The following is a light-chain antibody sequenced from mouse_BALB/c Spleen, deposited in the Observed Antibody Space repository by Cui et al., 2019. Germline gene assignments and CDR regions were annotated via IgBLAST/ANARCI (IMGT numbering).Light chain of an antibody. CDR1: QSLANSYCNTY. Sequence: DDVVTQDPLSLPVSCGDDVSNCCRSSQSLANSYCNTYLSWYLHKPGQSPQLLIYGSSNRFSGVPDRFSGSGSGTDFTLKISTIKPEDLGMYYCLQGTHHPWTFGGGTKLEIK. J-gene: IGKJ1*01. CDR2: GSS. CDR3: LQGTHHPWT. V-gene: IGKV1-88*01.